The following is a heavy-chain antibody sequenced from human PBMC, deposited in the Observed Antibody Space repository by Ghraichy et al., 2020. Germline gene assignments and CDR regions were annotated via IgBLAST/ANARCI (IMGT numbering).Heavy chain of an antibody. CDR3: AKDRWLESQFDY. Sequence: LSLTCAASGFTFSSYAMNWVRQAPGKGLEWVSSISGRCTYYADSVKGRFTISRDNSKNTLYLQMKSLRVVDTAIYYCAKDRWLESQFDYWGQGTLVTVSS. V-gene: IGHV3-23*01. J-gene: IGHJ4*02. CDR2: ISGRCT. D-gene: IGHD5-24*01. CDR1: GFTFSSYA.